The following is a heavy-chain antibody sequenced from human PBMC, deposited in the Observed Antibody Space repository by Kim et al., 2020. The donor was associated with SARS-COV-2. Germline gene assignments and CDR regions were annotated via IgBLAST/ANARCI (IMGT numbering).Heavy chain of an antibody. CDR1: GYTFTSYG. CDR2: ISAYNGNT. V-gene: IGHV1-18*01. CDR3: ARVLGGAEDYGDYALDY. D-gene: IGHD4-17*01. Sequence: ASVKVSCKASGYTFTSYGISWVRQAPGQGLEWMGWISAYNGNTNYAQKLQGRVTMTTDTSTSTAYMELRSLRSDDTAVYYCARVLGGAEDYGDYALDYWGQGTLVTVSS. J-gene: IGHJ4*02.